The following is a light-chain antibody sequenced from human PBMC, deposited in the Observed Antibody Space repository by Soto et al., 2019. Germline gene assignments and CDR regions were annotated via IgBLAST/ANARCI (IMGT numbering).Light chain of an antibody. CDR2: QAS. V-gene: IGKV1-5*03. J-gene: IGKJ2*01. CDR3: QHYNDNSYT. Sequence: DIQMTQSPSTLSASVGDRVAISCRASQSVSGWLAWYQQKPGKVPKLLIYQASTLEDGVPSRFSGSGSGTEFTLTISSLQPDDSATYYCQHYNDNSYTFGPGTNLEIK. CDR1: QSVSGW.